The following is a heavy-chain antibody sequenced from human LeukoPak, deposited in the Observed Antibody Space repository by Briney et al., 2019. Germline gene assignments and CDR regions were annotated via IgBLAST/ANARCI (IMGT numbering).Heavy chain of an antibody. D-gene: IGHD3-9*01. Sequence: ASVKVSRKASGYTFTGYYMHWVRQAPGQGLEWMGWINPNSGGTNYAQKFQGRVTMTRDTSISTAYMELSRLRSDDTAVYYCARGRRYYDILTGYYLDAFDIWGQGTMVTVSS. CDR2: INPNSGGT. V-gene: IGHV1-2*02. CDR1: GYTFTGYY. J-gene: IGHJ3*02. CDR3: ARGRRYYDILTGYYLDAFDI.